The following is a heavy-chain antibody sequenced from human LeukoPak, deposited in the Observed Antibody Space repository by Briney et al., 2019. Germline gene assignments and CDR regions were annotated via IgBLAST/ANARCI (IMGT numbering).Heavy chain of an antibody. D-gene: IGHD5-12*01. CDR2: ISGSGGST. V-gene: IGHV3-23*01. CDR3: AKGSDSGYRRPPYFDY. J-gene: IGHJ4*02. Sequence: QPGGSLRLSCAASGFTFSSYAMSWVRQTPGKGLEWVSAISGSGGSTYYADSVKGRFTISRDNSKNTLYLQMNSLRAEDTAVYYCAKGSDSGYRRPPYFDYWGQGTLVTVSS. CDR1: GFTFSSYA.